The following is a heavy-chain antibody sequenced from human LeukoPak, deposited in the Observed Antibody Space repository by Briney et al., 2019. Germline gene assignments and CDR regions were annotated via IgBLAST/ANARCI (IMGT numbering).Heavy chain of an antibody. CDR3: ARVMITFGRVIVHYFDY. CDR2: INPNSGNT. CDR1: GYTFTGYY. Sequence: GASVKVSCKASGYTFTGYYMHWVRQAPGQGLEWMGWINPNSGNTGYAQKFQGRVTMTRNTSISTAYMELSSLRSEDTAVYYCARVMITFGRVIVHYFDYWGQGTLVTVSS. J-gene: IGHJ4*02. D-gene: IGHD3-16*02. V-gene: IGHV1-8*02.